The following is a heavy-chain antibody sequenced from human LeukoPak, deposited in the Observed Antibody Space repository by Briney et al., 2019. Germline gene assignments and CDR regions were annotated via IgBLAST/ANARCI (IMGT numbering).Heavy chain of an antibody. D-gene: IGHD2-15*01. Sequence: KCGESLKISCKGSGYSFTSYWIGWVRQMPGKGLEWMGIIYPGDSDTRYSPSFQGQVTISADKSISTAYLQWSSLKASDTAMYYCARWSPSVVVAATDYGMDVWGQGTTVTVSS. CDR2: IYPGDSDT. V-gene: IGHV5-51*01. CDR1: GYSFTSYW. CDR3: ARWSPSVVVAATDYGMDV. J-gene: IGHJ6*02.